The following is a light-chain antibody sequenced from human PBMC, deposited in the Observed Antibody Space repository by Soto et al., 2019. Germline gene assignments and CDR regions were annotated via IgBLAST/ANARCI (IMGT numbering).Light chain of an antibody. V-gene: IGLV2-8*01. CDR3: CSYAGSNNLGV. CDR1: NSDVGGYNY. CDR2: EVS. J-gene: IGLJ2*01. Sequence: QSALTQPPSASGSPGQSVTISCTGTNSDVGGYNYVSWYQQHPGKAPKLLIYEVSKRPSGVPDRFSGSKSGNTASLTVSGLQAGDEADYYCCSYAGSNNLGVFGGGTKVTVL.